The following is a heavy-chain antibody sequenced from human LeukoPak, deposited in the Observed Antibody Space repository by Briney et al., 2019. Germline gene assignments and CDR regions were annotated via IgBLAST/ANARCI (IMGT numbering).Heavy chain of an antibody. J-gene: IGHJ4*02. V-gene: IGHV4-38-2*02. CDR2: IYHSGST. CDR3: ARDRGRYDILTGYRSGRLDY. D-gene: IGHD3-9*01. CDR1: GGSISSYY. Sequence: SSETLSLTCTVSGGSISSYYWGWIRQPPGKGLEWIGSIYHSGSTYYNPPLKSRVTISVDTSKNQFSLKLSSVTAADTAVYYCARDRGRYDILTGYRSGRLDYWGQGTLVTVSS.